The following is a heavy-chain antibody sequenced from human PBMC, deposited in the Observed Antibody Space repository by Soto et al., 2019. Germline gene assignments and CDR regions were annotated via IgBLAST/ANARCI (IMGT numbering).Heavy chain of an antibody. Sequence: QVQLVQSGAEVKKPGASVKVSCKASGYTFTSYDINWVRQATGQGLEWMGWMNPNSGNTGYAQKFQGRVTMTRNTSISTAYMELSSLRSEDTAVYYCARDGGYCSGGSGYGTWFDPWGQGTLVTVAS. J-gene: IGHJ5*02. V-gene: IGHV1-8*01. D-gene: IGHD2-15*01. CDR1: GYTFTSYD. CDR2: MNPNSGNT. CDR3: ARDGGYCSGGSGYGTWFDP.